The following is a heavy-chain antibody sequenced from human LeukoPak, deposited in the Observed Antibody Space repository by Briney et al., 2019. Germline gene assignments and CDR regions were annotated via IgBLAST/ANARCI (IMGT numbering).Heavy chain of an antibody. CDR2: IYGTGVT. J-gene: IGHJ4*02. D-gene: IGHD2-8*01. CDR3: ARTPPYADSYHFDS. Sequence: SETLSLTCTVSGGSLSHNYWTCVRQSAGKGLEWIGRIYGTGVTNYNPSLKSRVTISVDTSKNQFSVTLSSVTAADTAVYYCARTPPYADSYHFDSWGQGLLVTVSS. CDR1: GGSLSHNY. V-gene: IGHV4-4*07.